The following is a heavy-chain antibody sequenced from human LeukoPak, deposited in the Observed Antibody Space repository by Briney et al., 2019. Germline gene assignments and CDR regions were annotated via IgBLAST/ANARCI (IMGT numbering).Heavy chain of an antibody. Sequence: GGSLRLSCAASGFTFSSYSMNWVRQAPGKGPEWVSSISSSSSYIYYADSVKGRFTISRDNAKNSLYLQMNSLRAEDTAVYYCARAGPAENYDFWSGYYYYYYYYMDVWGKGTTVTVSS. CDR2: ISSSSSYI. V-gene: IGHV3-21*01. CDR1: GFTFSSYS. D-gene: IGHD3-3*01. CDR3: ARAGPAENYDFWSGYYYYYYYYMDV. J-gene: IGHJ6*03.